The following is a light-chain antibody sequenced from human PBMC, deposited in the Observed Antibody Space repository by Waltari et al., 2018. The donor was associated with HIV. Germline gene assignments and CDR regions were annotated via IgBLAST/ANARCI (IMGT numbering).Light chain of an antibody. Sequence: QSALTQPASVSGSPGQAITISCTGTSSDVGGYNFVSWYQQHPGKAPKLMIYAGSKRPSGVSNRFSGSKSGNTASLTISGLQAEDEADYYCCSYTSSNTYVFGTGTEVSVL. J-gene: IGLJ1*01. CDR3: CSYTSSNTYV. V-gene: IGLV2-23*01. CDR1: SSDVGGYNF. CDR2: AGS.